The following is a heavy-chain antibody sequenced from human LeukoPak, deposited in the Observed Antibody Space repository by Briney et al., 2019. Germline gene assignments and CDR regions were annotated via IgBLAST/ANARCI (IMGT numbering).Heavy chain of an antibody. CDR2: LYNSGTT. V-gene: IGHV4-59*01. J-gene: IGHJ4*02. CDR3: ATRGVKTTRFDY. CDR1: GGSISSYY. Sequence: KPSETLSLTCTVSGGSISSYYWSWIRQPPGKGLEWIGYLYNSGTTNYNPSLKSRVSISGDTSKNQFSLKLNSVTAADTALYYCATRGVKTTRFDYWGQGILVTVSS. D-gene: IGHD1-1*01.